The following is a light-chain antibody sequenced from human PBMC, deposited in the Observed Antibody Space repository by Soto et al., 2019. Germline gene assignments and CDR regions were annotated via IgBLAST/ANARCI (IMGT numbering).Light chain of an antibody. J-gene: IGKJ3*01. CDR2: AAS. V-gene: IGKV1-39*01. Sequence: HMTKSPSSVSASVGDRVTITCRATENINKYVSWYQHQPGKAPILLICAASNLQGGVPSRFSGSGSGTHFTLTISSLQPEDFATYYCQQSYNSPFTFGPGTKVDI. CDR3: QQSYNSPFT. CDR1: ENINKY.